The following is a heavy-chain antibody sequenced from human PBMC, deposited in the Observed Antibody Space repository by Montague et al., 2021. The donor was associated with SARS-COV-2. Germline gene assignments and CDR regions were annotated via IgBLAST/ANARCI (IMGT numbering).Heavy chain of an antibody. CDR1: GASISTGAYY. CDR2: IYYSGTI. D-gene: IGHD3-10*01. Sequence: TLSLTCTVSGASISTGAYYWSRIRQHPEKGLEWIGYIYYSGTIYYNPSLKSRVTISLDTSNNHSSLKLSSVTAADTAVYYCATASGPGSLGFHYWGQGTLVLVSS. CDR3: ATASGPGSLGFHY. J-gene: IGHJ4*02. V-gene: IGHV4-31*03.